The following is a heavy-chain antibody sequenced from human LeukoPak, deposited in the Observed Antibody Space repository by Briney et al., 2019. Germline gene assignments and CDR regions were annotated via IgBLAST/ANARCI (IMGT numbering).Heavy chain of an antibody. V-gene: IGHV3-21*01. CDR3: ARDNYYDSSGLDY. J-gene: IGHJ4*02. CDR1: GFTFSSYG. CDR2: ISSSSHYL. D-gene: IGHD3-22*01. Sequence: GGSLRLSCAASGFTFSSYGMHWVRQAPGKGLEWVSSISSSSHYLLYADSVKGRFTISRDNAKNSLYLQMNSLRAEDTAVYYCARDNYYDSSGLDYWGQGTLVTVSS.